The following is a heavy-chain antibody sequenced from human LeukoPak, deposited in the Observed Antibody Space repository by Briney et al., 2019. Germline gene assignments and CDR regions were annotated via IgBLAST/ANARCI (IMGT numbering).Heavy chain of an antibody. D-gene: IGHD5-24*01. V-gene: IGHV3-30-3*01. Sequence: GGSLRLSCAASGFTFSSYAMHWVRQAPGKGLEWVAVISYDGSNKYYADSVKGRFTISRDNSKNTLYLQMNSLRAEDTAVYYCARESDEAFGPWGQGTLVTVSS. CDR1: GFTFSSYA. CDR2: ISYDGSNK. J-gene: IGHJ5*02. CDR3: ARESDEAFGP.